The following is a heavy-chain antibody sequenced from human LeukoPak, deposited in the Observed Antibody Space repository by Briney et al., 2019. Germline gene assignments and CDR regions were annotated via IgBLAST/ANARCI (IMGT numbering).Heavy chain of an antibody. CDR2: INTSAGST. CDR3: AREAPGGYFDY. Sequence: ASVKVSCKASGYTFTTYFLHWVRQAPGQGLEWMGMINTSAGSTNYAQNVQGRVTMTRDTSTSTVYMDLTSLRSEDTAVYYCAREAPGGYFDYWAQGTLVTVSS. CDR1: GYTFTTYF. D-gene: IGHD3-16*01. V-gene: IGHV1-46*01. J-gene: IGHJ4*02.